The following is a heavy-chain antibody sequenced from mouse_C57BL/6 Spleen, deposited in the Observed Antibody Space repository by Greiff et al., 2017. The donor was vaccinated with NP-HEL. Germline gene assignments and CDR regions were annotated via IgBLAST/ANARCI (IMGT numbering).Heavy chain of an antibody. CDR1: GYTFTSYG. Sequence: QVHVKQSGAELARPGASVKLSCKASGYTFTSYGISWVKQRTGQGLEWIGEIYPRSGNTYYNEKFKGKATLTADKSSSTAYMEFRSLTSEDSAVYFCARGYDYDKPGRVLYFDYWGQGTTLTVSS. J-gene: IGHJ2*01. CDR3: ARGYDYDKPGRVLYFDY. CDR2: IYPRSGNT. D-gene: IGHD2-4*01. V-gene: IGHV1-81*01.